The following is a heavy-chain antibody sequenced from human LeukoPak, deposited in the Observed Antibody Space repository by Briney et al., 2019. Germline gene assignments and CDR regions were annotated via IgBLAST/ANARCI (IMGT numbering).Heavy chain of an antibody. D-gene: IGHD3-10*01. V-gene: IGHV3-23*01. CDR2: ISGSGLNT. J-gene: IGHJ4*02. CDR1: GFIFSTYG. CDR3: AKGGGYGSGTYSED. Sequence: GGSLRLSCAASGFIFSTYGMTWFRQAPGRGLEWVSGISGSGLNTYYADSVKGRFTSSRDNSKNMLYLQMYSLRAEDTAVYYCAKGGGYGSGTYSEDWGQGILVTVSS.